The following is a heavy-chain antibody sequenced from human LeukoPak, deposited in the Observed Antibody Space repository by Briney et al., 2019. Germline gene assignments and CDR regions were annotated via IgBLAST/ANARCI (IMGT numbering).Heavy chain of an antibody. CDR2: IRSTVYGGTP. CDR3: TRDQTPYY. V-gene: IGHV3-49*04. CDR1: GFTFSSYA. J-gene: IGHJ4*02. Sequence: GGSLRLSCAASGFTFSSYAMHWVRQAPGKGLEWVGFIRSTVYGGTPEYAASVKGRFTISRDDSKGIAYLQMNSLKTEDTAVYYCTRDQTPYYWGQGTLVTVSS.